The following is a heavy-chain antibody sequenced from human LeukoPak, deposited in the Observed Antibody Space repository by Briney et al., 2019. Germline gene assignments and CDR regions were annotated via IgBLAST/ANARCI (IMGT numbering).Heavy chain of an antibody. J-gene: IGHJ3*02. V-gene: IGHV3-53*01. D-gene: IGHD3-16*02. Sequence: GGSLRLSCAASGFTVSSNYMSWVRQAPGKGLEWVSVIYSGGSTYHADSVRGRFAISRDNSKNTVYLQMNSLRPEDTATYYCARALSRRVKSPLDAFDIWGQGTMVTVSS. CDR1: GFTVSSNY. CDR3: ARALSRRVKSPLDAFDI. CDR2: IYSGGST.